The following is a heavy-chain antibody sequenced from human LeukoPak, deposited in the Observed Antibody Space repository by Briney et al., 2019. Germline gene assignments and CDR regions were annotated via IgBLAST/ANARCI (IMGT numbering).Heavy chain of an antibody. CDR1: GGSISSSNR. J-gene: IGHJ3*02. CDR2: IYHSGST. D-gene: IGHD3-10*01. V-gene: IGHV4-4*02. Sequence: QPSGTLSLTCAVSGGSISSSNRWSWVRQPPGKGLEWIGEIYHSGSTNYNPSLKSRVTISIDKSKNQFSLKLSSVTAADTAVYYCARTIFYGSGSYAAFDIWGQGTMVTVSS. CDR3: ARTIFYGSGSYAAFDI.